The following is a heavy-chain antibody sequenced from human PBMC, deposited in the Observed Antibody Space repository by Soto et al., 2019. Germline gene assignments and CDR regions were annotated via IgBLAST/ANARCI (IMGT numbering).Heavy chain of an antibody. CDR3: ARGRSKYYYYDSSGYYPLHFDY. CDR1: GGSFSGYY. CDR2: INHSGST. Sequence: PSETLSLTCAVYGGSFSGYYWSWIRQPPGKGLEWIGEINHSGSTNYNPSLKSRVTISVDTSKNQFSLKLSSVPAADTAVYYCARGRSKYYYYDSSGYYPLHFDYWGQGTLVTVSS. J-gene: IGHJ4*02. D-gene: IGHD3-22*01. V-gene: IGHV4-34*01.